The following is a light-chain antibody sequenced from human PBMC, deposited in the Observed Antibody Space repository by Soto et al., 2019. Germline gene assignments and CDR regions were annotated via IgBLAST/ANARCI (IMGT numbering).Light chain of an antibody. J-gene: IGLJ3*02. Sequence: QSVLTQPPSVSGAPGQRVTISCTGGSSNIGANYDVLWYQQLPGTAPKLLIYGKNDRPSGVPDRFSASKSGTSASLAITGLQAEDEAHYHCHSYDSSLSGWVFGGGTKLTVL. V-gene: IGLV1-40*01. CDR3: HSYDSSLSGWV. CDR1: SSNIGANYD. CDR2: GKN.